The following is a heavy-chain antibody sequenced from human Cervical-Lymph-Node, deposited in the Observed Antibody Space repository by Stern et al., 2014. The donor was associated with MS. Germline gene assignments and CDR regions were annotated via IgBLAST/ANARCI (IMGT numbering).Heavy chain of an antibody. J-gene: IGHJ4*02. CDR3: ARDACGSSCPHCLGTFDY. Sequence: VQLVQSGGGVVQPGRSLRLSCAASGFTFSTYGMHWVRQAPGKGLEWVAVIWYDGNSNYYADSVKGRFTISRDNSKNTLYLQMNSLRAEDTAVYYCARDACGSSCPHCLGTFDYWGQGTLVTVSS. CDR1: GFTFSTYG. V-gene: IGHV3-33*01. D-gene: IGHD6-13*01. CDR2: IWYDGNSN.